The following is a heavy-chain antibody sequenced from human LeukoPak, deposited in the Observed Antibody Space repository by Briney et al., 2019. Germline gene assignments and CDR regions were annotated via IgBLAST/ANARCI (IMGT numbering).Heavy chain of an antibody. D-gene: IGHD3-10*01. CDR3: ARVKVDCMVRYYFDY. J-gene: IGHJ4*02. CDR1: AGSISSYY. CDR2: IYFSATT. Sequence: SETLSLTCTVSAGSISSYYWSWIRQPPGKGREWVMYIYFSATTNYNPSLKSRVTISVDTSKNQFSLKLSSVTAADTAVYYCARVKVDCMVRYYFDYWGQGTLVTVSS. V-gene: IGHV4-59*01.